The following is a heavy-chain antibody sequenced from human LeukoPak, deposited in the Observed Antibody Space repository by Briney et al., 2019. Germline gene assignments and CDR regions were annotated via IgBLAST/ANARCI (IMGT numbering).Heavy chain of an antibody. CDR1: GFTFSDHY. CDR2: ARNKANTYTT. J-gene: IGHJ4*02. Sequence: GGSLRLSCAASGFTFSDHYMDWVRQAPGKGLEWVGRARNKANTYTTENAASVKGRFTISRDDSKNSLYLQMNSLKTEDTAVYYCARLVAETSLGYSYGSHFDYWGQGTLVTVSP. D-gene: IGHD5-18*01. CDR3: ARLVAETSLGYSYGSHFDY. V-gene: IGHV3-72*01.